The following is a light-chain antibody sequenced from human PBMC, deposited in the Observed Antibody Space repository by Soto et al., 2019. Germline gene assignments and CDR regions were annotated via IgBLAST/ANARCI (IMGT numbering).Light chain of an antibody. J-gene: IGLJ2*01. Sequence: QSALTQPASVSGSPGQSITISCTGTSSDVGGYNYVSWYQQHPGKAPKLMIYEVSNRPSGVSNRFSGSKSGNTASLTISGLQAEEEADYYCSSYTSSSTLVLGGGTKLTVL. CDR3: SSYTSSSTLV. CDR1: SSDVGGYNY. CDR2: EVS. V-gene: IGLV2-14*01.